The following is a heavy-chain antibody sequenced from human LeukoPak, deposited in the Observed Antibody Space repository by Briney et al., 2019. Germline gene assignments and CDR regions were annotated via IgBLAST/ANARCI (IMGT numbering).Heavy chain of an antibody. V-gene: IGHV3-20*04. CDR1: GFSFDDYG. CDR3: ARDRLAASGLFDY. D-gene: IGHD6-13*01. CDR2: INWDGGSA. Sequence: GGSLRLSCAASGFSFDDYGKSWVRQAPGKGLEWVSGINWDGGSAAYADSVKGRFTISRDNAKNSLYLQMNSLRTEDTAFYYCARDRLAASGLFDYWGQGTLVTVSS. J-gene: IGHJ4*02.